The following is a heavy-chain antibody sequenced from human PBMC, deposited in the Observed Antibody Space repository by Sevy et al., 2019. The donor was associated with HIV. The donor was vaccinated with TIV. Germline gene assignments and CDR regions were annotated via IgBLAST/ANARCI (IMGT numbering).Heavy chain of an antibody. CDR2: ISGSGGST. Sequence: GGSLRLSCAASGFTFSSYAMSWVRQAPGKGLEWVSAISGSGGSTYYAYSVKGRFTISRDNSKNTLYLQMNSLRAEDTAVYYCAKDRTYSSGWFPYWGQGTLVTVSS. V-gene: IGHV3-23*01. CDR3: AKDRTYSSGWFPY. J-gene: IGHJ4*02. D-gene: IGHD6-19*01. CDR1: GFTFSSYA.